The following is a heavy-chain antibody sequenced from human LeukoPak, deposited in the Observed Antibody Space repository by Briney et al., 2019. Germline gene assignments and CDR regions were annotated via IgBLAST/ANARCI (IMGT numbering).Heavy chain of an antibody. J-gene: IGHJ4*02. CDR3: ARVPKTTIAAAGTVGFDY. D-gene: IGHD6-13*01. CDR1: GYTFSRYG. V-gene: IGHV1-18*01. CDR2: ISAYNGDT. Sequence: ASVKVSCKASGYTFSRYGITWVRQAPGQGLEWMGWISAYNGDTKYAQKLQGRVTMTTDTSTTTAYLELSRLRSDDTAVYYCARVPKTTIAAAGTVGFDYWGQGTLVTVSS.